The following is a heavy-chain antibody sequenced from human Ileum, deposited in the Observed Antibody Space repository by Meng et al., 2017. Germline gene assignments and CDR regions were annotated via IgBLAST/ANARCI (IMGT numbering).Heavy chain of an antibody. J-gene: IGHJ6*02. CDR1: GDSVSSNKW. V-gene: IGHV4-4*02. CDR3: ARHDFYSMDA. Sequence: GSLRLSCAVSGDSVSSNKWWSWVRQPPGKGLEWIGEISHSGPTSYNPSLKSRVTMSVDESKNQLSLKLSSVTAADTAVYYCARHDFYSMDAWGQGTTVTVSS. CDR2: ISHSGPT.